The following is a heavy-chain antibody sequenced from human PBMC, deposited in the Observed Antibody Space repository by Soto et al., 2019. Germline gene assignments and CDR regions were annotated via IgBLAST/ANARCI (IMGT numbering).Heavy chain of an antibody. V-gene: IGHV4-34*01. D-gene: IGHD6-19*01. CDR2: INHSGST. CDR1: GGSFSGYY. Sequence: QVQLQQWGAGLLKPSETLSLTCAVYGGSFSGYYWSWIRQPPGKGLEWIGEINHSGSTNYNPSLKSRLTISVDTSKNQFSLKLSSVPAADTAVYYCARALVAVAGTVDYWGQGTLVTVSS. CDR3: ARALVAVAGTVDY. J-gene: IGHJ4*02.